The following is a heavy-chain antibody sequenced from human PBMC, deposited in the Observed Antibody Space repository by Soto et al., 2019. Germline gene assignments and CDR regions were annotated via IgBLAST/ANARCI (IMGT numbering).Heavy chain of an antibody. D-gene: IGHD3-16*01. J-gene: IGHJ4*02. Sequence: EVQLVESGGGLVKPGGSLSLSCVGSGFTFIDAWMSWVRQAPGKGLEWVGRLKSETEGGTADYAAPVEGRFNISRDDSKTTLYLQMNSLKSWDTAVYYCMPAPGLNVLFWGQGVLVTVSS. V-gene: IGHV3-15*01. CDR2: LKSETEGGTA. CDR1: GFTFIDAW. CDR3: MPAPGLNVLF.